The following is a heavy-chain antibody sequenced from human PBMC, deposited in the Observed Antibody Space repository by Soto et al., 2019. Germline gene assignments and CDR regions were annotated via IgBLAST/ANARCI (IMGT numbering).Heavy chain of an antibody. Sequence: GGSLRLSRSAPGFSLSSYSMHWGPPAPGEGLEYVSAISSNGGSTYYADSVKGRFTISRDNSKNTLYLQMSSLRAEDTAVYYCVKDDCSGGSCHYYYGMDVWGQGTTVTVSS. V-gene: IGHV3-64D*08. D-gene: IGHD2-15*01. CDR2: ISSNGGST. J-gene: IGHJ6*02. CDR1: GFSLSSYS. CDR3: VKDDCSGGSCHYYYGMDV.